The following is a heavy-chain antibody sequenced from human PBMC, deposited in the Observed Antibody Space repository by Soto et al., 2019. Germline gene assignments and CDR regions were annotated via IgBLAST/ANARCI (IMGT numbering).Heavy chain of an antibody. V-gene: IGHV1-69*01. Sequence: QVQLVQSGAEVKKPGSSVKVSCKASGGTFSSYAISWVRQAPGQGLEWMGGIIPIFGTANYAQKFQGRVTITADESTSTAYMELSIMRSEDTAVYYCARRCIHLFLITPHHNNYSYYGMDVWGQGPTVNVSS. J-gene: IGHJ6*02. CDR3: ARRCIHLFLITPHHNNYSYYGMDV. CDR1: GGTFSSYA. CDR2: IIPIFGTA. D-gene: IGHD5-18*01.